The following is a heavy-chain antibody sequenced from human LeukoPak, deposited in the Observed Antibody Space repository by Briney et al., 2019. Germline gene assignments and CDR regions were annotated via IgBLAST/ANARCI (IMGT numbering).Heavy chain of an antibody. D-gene: IGHD1-1*01. J-gene: IGHJ3*02. CDR3: ARSEMWNDAFDI. CDR1: GFTFSSYG. V-gene: IGHV3-33*01. CDR2: IWYDGSNK. Sequence: PGGSLRLSCAASGFTFSSYGMHWVRQAPGKGLEWVAVIWYDGSNKYYADSVKGRFTISRDNSKNTLYLQMNSLRAEDTAVYYCARSEMWNDAFDIWVQGTMVTVCS.